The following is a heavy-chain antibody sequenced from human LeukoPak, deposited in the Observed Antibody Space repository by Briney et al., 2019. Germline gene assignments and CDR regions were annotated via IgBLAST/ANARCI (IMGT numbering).Heavy chain of an antibody. CDR3: ARVHVGTDMVDLDY. Sequence: GGSLRLSCAASGITFTNAWMTWVRRAPGKGLEWVGRVVSKSDGGTANYAASVKGRFTISRDTAKNTLYLQMNSLRAEDTAFYYCARVHVGTDMVDLDYWGQGTLVTVSS. J-gene: IGHJ4*02. D-gene: IGHD5-18*01. CDR1: GITFTNAW. V-gene: IGHV3-15*04. CDR2: VVSKSDGGTA.